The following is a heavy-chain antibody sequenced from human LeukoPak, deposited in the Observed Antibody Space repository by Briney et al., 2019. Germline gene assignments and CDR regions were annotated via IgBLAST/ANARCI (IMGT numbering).Heavy chain of an antibody. CDR2: FDPEDGET. V-gene: IGHV1-24*01. J-gene: IGHJ4*02. CDR1: GYTLTELS. D-gene: IGHD3-16*02. Sequence: ASVKVSCXVSGYTLTELSMHWVRQAPGKGLEWMGGFDPEDGETIYAQKFQGRVTMTEDTSTDTAYMELSSLRSEDTAVYYCATSLPDTGHLLPTDWGQGTLVTVSS. CDR3: ATSLPDTGHLLPTD.